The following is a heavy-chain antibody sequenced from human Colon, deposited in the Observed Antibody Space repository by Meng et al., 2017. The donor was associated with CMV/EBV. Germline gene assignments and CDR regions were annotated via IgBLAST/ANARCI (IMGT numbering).Heavy chain of an antibody. V-gene: IGHV1-8*01. CDR3: AIKGSTSGSGSAYFDY. J-gene: IGHJ4*02. CDR2: MNPNSATT. Sequence: SGYPFPSYDLTCVRQATGQGLGWLGWMNPNSATTGYAQTFPGSVTMTRNTSIATAYMELGSLRYEDTAVYYCAIKGSTSGSGSAYFDYWGQGTLVTVSS. D-gene: IGHD3-10*01. CDR1: GYPFPSYD.